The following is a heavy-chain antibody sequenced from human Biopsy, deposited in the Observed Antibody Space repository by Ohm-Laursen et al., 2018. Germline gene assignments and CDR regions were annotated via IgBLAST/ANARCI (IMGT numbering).Heavy chain of an antibody. V-gene: IGHV3-7*04. CDR3: ARGPSGTAAGRFAS. J-gene: IGHJ4*02. CDR2: MNQDGSEE. Sequence: SLRLSCTASVFIFSSYWMNWVRQTPEKGLEWVANMNQDGSEEHYVDSVKGRFTISRDNSKSSLYLQMNSLRDEDTAVYYCARGPSGTAAGRFASWGQGTLVTVSS. D-gene: IGHD6-13*01. CDR1: VFIFSSYW.